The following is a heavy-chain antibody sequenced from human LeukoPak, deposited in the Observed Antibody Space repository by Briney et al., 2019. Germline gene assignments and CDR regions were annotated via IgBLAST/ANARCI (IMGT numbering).Heavy chain of an antibody. CDR2: INPNSGNT. CDR1: GYTFTGYY. Sequence: EASVKVSCKASGYTFTGYYMHWVRQAPGQGLEWMGWINPNSGNTGYAQKFQGRVTMTRNTSISTAYMELSSLRSEDTAVYYCARGTRGGWKRLQYFQHWGQGTLVTVSS. D-gene: IGHD6-19*01. J-gene: IGHJ1*01. V-gene: IGHV1-8*02. CDR3: ARGTRGGWKRLQYFQH.